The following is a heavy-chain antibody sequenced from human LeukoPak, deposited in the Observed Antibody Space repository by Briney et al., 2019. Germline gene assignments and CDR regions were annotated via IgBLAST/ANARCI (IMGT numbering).Heavy chain of an antibody. CDR3: ARHSSADLYFDY. CDR1: GGSISSYY. Sequence: SETLSLTCTVSGGSISSYYWSWIRQPPGKGLEWIGFIYYSGITNYNPSLKSRVTISIDTSKNQFSLQLSSVTAADMAVYYCARHSSADLYFDYWGQGTLVTVSS. D-gene: IGHD1-26*01. J-gene: IGHJ4*02. V-gene: IGHV4-59*08. CDR2: IYYSGIT.